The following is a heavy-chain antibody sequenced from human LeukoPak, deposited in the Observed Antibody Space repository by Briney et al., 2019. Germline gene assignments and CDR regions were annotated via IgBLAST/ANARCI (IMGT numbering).Heavy chain of an antibody. CDR3: AGSKGSSGYYYARDYYYYMDV. Sequence: EASVKVSCKASGYTFTGYYMHWVRQAPGQGLEWMGRINPNSGGTNYAQKFQGRVTMTRDTSVSTAYMELSRPRSDDTAVYYCAGSKGSSGYYYARDYYYYMDVWGKGTTVTVSS. J-gene: IGHJ6*03. CDR1: GYTFTGYY. D-gene: IGHD3-22*01. CDR2: INPNSGGT. V-gene: IGHV1-2*06.